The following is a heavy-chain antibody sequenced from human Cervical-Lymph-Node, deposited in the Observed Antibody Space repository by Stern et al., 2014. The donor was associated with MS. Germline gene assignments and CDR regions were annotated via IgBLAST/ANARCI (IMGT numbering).Heavy chain of an antibody. CDR1: GYTFTGYY. V-gene: IGHV1-2*02. D-gene: IGHD4-17*01. Sequence: VQLVQSGAGMKKPGASVKVSCEASGYTFTGYYLHWVRQAPGQGLEWMGWINPNSGDTNYAQKFQGRVTMTRDTSFNTAYLELSRLRSDDTAVYYCARDYGDYDAFDIWGQGTVVTVSS. J-gene: IGHJ3*02. CDR3: ARDYGDYDAFDI. CDR2: INPNSGDT.